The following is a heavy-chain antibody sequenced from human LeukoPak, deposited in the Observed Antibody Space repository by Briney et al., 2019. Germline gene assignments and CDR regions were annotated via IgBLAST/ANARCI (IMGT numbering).Heavy chain of an antibody. Sequence: GESLKISCKGSGYSFTSYWIGWVRQLPGKGLEWMGIIYPGDSDTRYSPSFQGQVTISADKSISTAYLQWSSLKASDTAMYYCARTPATEWELGAFDIWGQGTMVTVSS. D-gene: IGHD1-26*01. CDR2: IYPGDSDT. J-gene: IGHJ3*02. V-gene: IGHV5-51*01. CDR3: ARTPATEWELGAFDI. CDR1: GYSFTSYW.